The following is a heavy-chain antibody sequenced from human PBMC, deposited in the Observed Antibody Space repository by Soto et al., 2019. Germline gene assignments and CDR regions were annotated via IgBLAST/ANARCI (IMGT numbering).Heavy chain of an antibody. Sequence: QVQLVESGGGVVQPGRSLRVSCAASGFTFSSYGMHWVRQAPGKGLEWVAVISYDGSNKYYADSVKGRFTISRDNSKNTLYLQMNSLRAEDTAVYYCAKDHAHSDYWGQGTLVTVSS. J-gene: IGHJ4*02. CDR3: AKDHAHSDY. CDR1: GFTFSSYG. V-gene: IGHV3-30*18. CDR2: ISYDGSNK. D-gene: IGHD2-2*01.